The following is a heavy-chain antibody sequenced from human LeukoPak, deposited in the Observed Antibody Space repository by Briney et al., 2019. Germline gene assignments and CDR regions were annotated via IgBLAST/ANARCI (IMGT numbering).Heavy chain of an antibody. D-gene: IGHD2-21*02. Sequence: ASVKVSCKASGYTFTSYYMHWVRQAPGQGLEWMGIINPSGGSTSYAQKFQGRVTMTRDTSTSTVYMELSSLRSEDTAVYYCARGPLAYCGDDCYAEYFQHWGQGTLVTVSS. CDR3: ARGPLAYCGDDCYAEYFQH. CDR1: GYTFTSYY. CDR2: INPSGGST. J-gene: IGHJ1*01. V-gene: IGHV1-46*01.